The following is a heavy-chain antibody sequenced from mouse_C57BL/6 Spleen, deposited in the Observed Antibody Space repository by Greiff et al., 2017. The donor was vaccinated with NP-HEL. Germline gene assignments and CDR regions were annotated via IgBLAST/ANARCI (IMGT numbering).Heavy chain of an antibody. CDR3: YYSSIRYGY. CDR2: IDPENGDT. J-gene: IGHJ4*01. CDR1: GFNIKDDY. Sequence: EVKLQESGAELVRPGASVKLSCTASGFNIKDDYMHWVKQRPEQGLEWIGWIDPENGDTEYASKFQGKATITADTSSNTAYLQLSSLTSEDTAVYYCYYSSIRYGYWGQGTSVTVSS. D-gene: IGHD1-1*01. V-gene: IGHV14-4*01.